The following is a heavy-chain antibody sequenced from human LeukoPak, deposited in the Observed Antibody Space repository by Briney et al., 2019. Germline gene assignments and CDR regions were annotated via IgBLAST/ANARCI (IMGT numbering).Heavy chain of an antibody. J-gene: IGHJ5*02. CDR2: ISSSGSTI. Sequence: PGGSLRLSCAASGFTFSDYYMSWIRQAPGKGLEWVSYISSSGSTIYYADSVKGRFTISRDNAKNSLYLQMNSLRAEDTAVYYCARETRWLQLPDWFDPLGQGTLVTVSS. CDR3: ARETRWLQLPDWFDP. D-gene: IGHD5-24*01. CDR1: GFTFSDYY. V-gene: IGHV3-11*04.